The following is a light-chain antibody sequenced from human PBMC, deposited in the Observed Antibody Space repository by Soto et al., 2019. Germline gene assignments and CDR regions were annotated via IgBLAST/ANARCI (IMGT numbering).Light chain of an antibody. CDR2: DAS. V-gene: IGKV1-5*01. J-gene: IGKJ1*01. CDR1: QSISSW. Sequence: DIQMTQSTSTLSASVGDRVTITCRASQSISSWLAWYQQKPGKAPKLLIYDASSLESGVPSRFSGSGSGTEFTLTISSLQPDDFATYYCQQYGTFGQGTKVEIK. CDR3: QQYGT.